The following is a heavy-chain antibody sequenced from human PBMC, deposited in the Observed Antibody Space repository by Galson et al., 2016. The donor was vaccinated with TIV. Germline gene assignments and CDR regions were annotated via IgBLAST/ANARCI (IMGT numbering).Heavy chain of an antibody. J-gene: IGHJ4*02. Sequence: SLRLSCAASGFTFTSYGMSWVRQAPGKGLEWVSTISGRGDSIYYAKSVKGRFTISRDNSKNMQYLQMNSLEAEDKALYYCAKVDSYGSGGFFDFWGQGTLVTVAS. CDR2: ISGRGDSI. CDR3: AKVDSYGSGGFFDF. D-gene: IGHD3-10*01. CDR1: GFTFTSYG. V-gene: IGHV3-23*01.